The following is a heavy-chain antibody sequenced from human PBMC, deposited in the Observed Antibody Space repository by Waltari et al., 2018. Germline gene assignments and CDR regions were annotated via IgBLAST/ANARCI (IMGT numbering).Heavy chain of an antibody. V-gene: IGHV4-34*01. CDR3: ARAPAMVRRAFDS. CDR1: GASFNDYF. CDR2: INHSGNT. D-gene: IGHD3-10*01. Sequence: QVQFQQWGATLLKPSETLSLPCTVYGASFNDYFWVWIRQAPGKGLEWIGEINHSGNTNYKSSLKSRATISVDTSKSQFSLSLRSVTAADTAVYYCARAPAMVRRAFDSWGQGALVTVSS. J-gene: IGHJ4*02.